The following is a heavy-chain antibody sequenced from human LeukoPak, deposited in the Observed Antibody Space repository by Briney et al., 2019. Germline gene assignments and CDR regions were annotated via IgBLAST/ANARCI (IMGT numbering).Heavy chain of an antibody. CDR2: ISCSSSYI. J-gene: IGHJ5*02. V-gene: IGHV3-21*01. Sequence: PGGSLRLSCAASGFTFSSYSMNWVRQAPGKGLEWVSSISCSSSYIYYADSVKGRFTISRDNAKNSLYLQMNSLRAEDTAVYYCARGGGSRWYVRYRWFDPWGQGTLVTVSS. CDR3: ARGGGSRWYVRYRWFDP. D-gene: IGHD6-13*01. CDR1: GFTFSSYS.